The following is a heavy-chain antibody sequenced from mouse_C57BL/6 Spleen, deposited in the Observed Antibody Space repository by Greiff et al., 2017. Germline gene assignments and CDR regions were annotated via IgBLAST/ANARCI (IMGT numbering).Heavy chain of an antibody. CDR1: GYTFTSYW. CDR3: ARDGDSPFDY. V-gene: IGHV1-52*01. D-gene: IGHD2-13*01. Sequence: QVQLQQPGAELVRPGSSVKLSCKASGYTFTSYWMHWVKQRPIQGLEWIGNIDPSDSETHSNQKFKDKATLTVDKSSSTAYMQLSSLTSADSAVYYCARDGDSPFDYWGQGTTLTVSS. CDR2: IDPSDSET. J-gene: IGHJ2*01.